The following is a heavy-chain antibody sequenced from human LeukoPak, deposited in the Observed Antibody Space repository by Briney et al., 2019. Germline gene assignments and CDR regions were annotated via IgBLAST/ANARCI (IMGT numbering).Heavy chain of an antibody. CDR1: GFTFSSYG. CDR2: ISYDGSNK. V-gene: IGHV3-30*18. J-gene: IGHJ4*02. CDR3: AKDPGMDFDY. Sequence: GGSLRPSCAASGFTFSSYGMHWVRQAPGKGLEWVAVISYDGSNKYYADSVKGRFTISRDNSKNTLYLQMNSLRAEDTAVYYCAKDPGMDFDYWGQGTLVTVSS. D-gene: IGHD1-1*01.